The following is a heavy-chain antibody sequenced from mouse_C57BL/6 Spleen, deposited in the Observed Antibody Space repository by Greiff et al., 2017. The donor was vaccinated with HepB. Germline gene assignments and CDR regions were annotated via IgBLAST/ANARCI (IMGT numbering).Heavy chain of an antibody. V-gene: IGHV8-8*01. CDR2: IWWDDDK. CDR3: ARIITTVVAPGYAMDY. Sequence: QVTLKESGPGILQPSQTLSLTCSFSGFSLSTFGMGVGWIRQPSGKGLEWLAHIWWDDDKYYNPALKSRLTISKDTSKNQVFLKIANVDTADTATYYCARIITTVVAPGYAMDYWGQGTSVTVSS. J-gene: IGHJ4*01. CDR1: GFSLSTFGMG. D-gene: IGHD1-1*01.